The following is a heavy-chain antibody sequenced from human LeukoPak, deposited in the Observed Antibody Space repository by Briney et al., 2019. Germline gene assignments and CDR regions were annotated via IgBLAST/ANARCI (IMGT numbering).Heavy chain of an antibody. CDR1: GFTFSSSD. Sequence: LSGGSLRLSCAASGFTFSSSDMNWVRQAPGKGLKWVSYISGTSSTIYYRDSVKGRFTISRDNAKNSLFLQMKSLRAEDTAVYYCAREGGGSYAWFDPWGQGTLVTVSS. J-gene: IGHJ5*02. D-gene: IGHD1-26*01. CDR3: AREGGGSYAWFDP. CDR2: ISGTSSTI. V-gene: IGHV3-48*01.